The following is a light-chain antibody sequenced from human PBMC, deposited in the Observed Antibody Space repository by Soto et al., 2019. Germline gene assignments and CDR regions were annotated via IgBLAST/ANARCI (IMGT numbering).Light chain of an antibody. V-gene: IGLV2-11*01. CDR2: DVT. CDR1: SSDVGAYNF. Sequence: SALTQPRSVSGSPGQSVTISCTGTSSDVGAYNFVSWYQQHPGKAPKLIIYDVTKWPSGVPARFSGSKSGNTASLTISGLQADDEADYYCCSYAGSYTHVFGTGTKLTVL. CDR3: CSYAGSYTHV. J-gene: IGLJ1*01.